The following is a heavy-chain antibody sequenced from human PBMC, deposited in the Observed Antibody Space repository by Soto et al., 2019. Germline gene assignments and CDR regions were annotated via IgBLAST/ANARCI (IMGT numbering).Heavy chain of an antibody. Sequence: QVQLVQSGAEVKKPGASVKVSCKASGYTFTSYGISWVRQAPGQGLEWMGWISAYNGNTNYAQKLQGRVTMTTDTATSTAYVELRSLRSDDTAVYYCAAGGYCSSTSCYSGRYYYYGMDVWGQGTTVTVSS. CDR3: AAGGYCSSTSCYSGRYYYYGMDV. CDR1: GYTFTSYG. V-gene: IGHV1-18*04. J-gene: IGHJ6*02. D-gene: IGHD2-2*02. CDR2: ISAYNGNT.